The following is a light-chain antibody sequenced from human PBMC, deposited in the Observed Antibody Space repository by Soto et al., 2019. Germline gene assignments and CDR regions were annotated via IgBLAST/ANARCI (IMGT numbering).Light chain of an antibody. CDR2: DAS. V-gene: IGKV3-11*01. J-gene: IGKJ4*01. CDR1: QSVRSN. Sequence: EIVLTQSTATLSVSPGERATLSCRASQSVRSNLAWYQQKPGQAPRLLIYDASNRATGIPARFSGSGSGTDFTLTISSLEPEDFAVYYCQQRSNWPLTFGGGTKVDIK. CDR3: QQRSNWPLT.